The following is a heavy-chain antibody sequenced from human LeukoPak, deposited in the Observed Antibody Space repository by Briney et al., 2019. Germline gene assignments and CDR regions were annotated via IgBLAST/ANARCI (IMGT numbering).Heavy chain of an antibody. Sequence: ASVKVSFKASGGTFSSYAISWVRQAPGQGLEWMGGIIPVFGTANYAQKFQGRVTITADESTSTAYMELSSLRSEDTAVYYCARLFCGSGSCDSYFQYWGQGTLVTVSS. CDR2: IIPVFGTA. CDR3: ARLFCGSGSCDSYFQY. J-gene: IGHJ4*02. CDR1: GGTFSSYA. D-gene: IGHD2-21*01. V-gene: IGHV1-69*01.